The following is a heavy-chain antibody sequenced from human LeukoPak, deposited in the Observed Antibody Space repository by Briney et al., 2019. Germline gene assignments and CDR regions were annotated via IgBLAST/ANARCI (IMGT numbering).Heavy chain of an antibody. V-gene: IGHV3-49*03. CDR1: GFNFADYA. CDR2: IRNQAWGGTT. J-gene: IGHJ4*02. Sequence: PGRSLRLSCQGSGFNFADYAMTWIRQAPGKGLEWLGYIRNQAWGGTTKYAPSVEGRFKISRDNSKALTYLEITSLRIEDTGVYFCARDRDRGYEHAYWGQGTPVIVSS. CDR3: ARDRDRGYEHAY. D-gene: IGHD5-12*01.